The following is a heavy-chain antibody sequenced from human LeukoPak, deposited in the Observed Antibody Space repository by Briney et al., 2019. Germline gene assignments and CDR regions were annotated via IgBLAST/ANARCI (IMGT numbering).Heavy chain of an antibody. J-gene: IGHJ5*02. V-gene: IGHV4-59*08. Sequence: SETLSLTCTVSGGSISSYYWSWIRQPPGKGLEWIGYIYYSGSTNYNPSLKSRVTISVDTSKNQFSLKLSSVTAADTAVYYCAGRDGAWFDPWGQGTLVTVS. D-gene: IGHD3-10*01. CDR1: GGSISSYY. CDR2: IYYSGST. CDR3: AGRDGAWFDP.